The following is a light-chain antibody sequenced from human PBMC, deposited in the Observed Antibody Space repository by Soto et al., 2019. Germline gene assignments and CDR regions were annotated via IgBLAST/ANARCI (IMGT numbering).Light chain of an antibody. CDR1: SSDVGSYNL. CDR2: EGS. J-gene: IGLJ2*01. CDR3: CSYASVWVV. Sequence: QSVLTQPASVSGSPGQSITISCTGTSSDVGSYNLVYWYQQHPGKAPKLMIYEGSKRPSRVSNRFSGYKSGNTASLTISGHQAEDEADYYCCSYASVWVVFGGGTKLTV. V-gene: IGLV2-23*01.